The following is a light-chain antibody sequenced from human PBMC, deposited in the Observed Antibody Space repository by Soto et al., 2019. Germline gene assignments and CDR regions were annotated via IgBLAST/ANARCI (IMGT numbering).Light chain of an antibody. J-gene: IGKJ2*01. Sequence: EIVLAQSPATLSLSLGDRATLSCRASQDISNFLAWYQQKPGQAPKLLIYDASNIDTGIPSRFSGSGSGTDFTLTISGLEPEDFAIYYCQQRDRWPPFTFGQGTKLEV. CDR3: QQRDRWPPFT. CDR1: QDISNF. V-gene: IGKV3-11*01. CDR2: DAS.